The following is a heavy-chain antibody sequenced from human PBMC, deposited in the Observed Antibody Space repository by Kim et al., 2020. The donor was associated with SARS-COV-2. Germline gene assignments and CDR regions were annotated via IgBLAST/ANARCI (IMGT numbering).Heavy chain of an antibody. CDR2: MGYDGINN. CDR3: ARVVGGYYPDAFDI. Sequence: GGSLRLSCAASGFTFSSFGMHWVRQAPGKGLEWVALMGYDGINNYFADSVKGRFTISRDNTMNTVYLQMNSLRAEDTAVYYCARVVGGYYPDAFDIWGQGTMVTVSS. CDR1: GFTFSSFG. V-gene: IGHV3-33*01. D-gene: IGHD3-3*01. J-gene: IGHJ3*02.